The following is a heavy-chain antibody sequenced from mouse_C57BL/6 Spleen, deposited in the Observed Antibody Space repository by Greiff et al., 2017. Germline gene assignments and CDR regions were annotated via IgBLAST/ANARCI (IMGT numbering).Heavy chain of an antibody. CDR1: GYTFTSYW. D-gene: IGHD4-1*01. J-gene: IGHJ2*01. CDR3: ARPCNWDGYY. CDR2: IYPSDSGT. Sequence: VQLQQPGAELVRPGSSVKLSCKASGYTFTSYWMDWVKQRPGQGLEWIGNIYPSDSGTHYNQKFKDKATLTVDTSSSTAYMQLSSLTSEDAAVDYCARPCNWDGYYWGQGTTLTVSS. V-gene: IGHV1-61*01.